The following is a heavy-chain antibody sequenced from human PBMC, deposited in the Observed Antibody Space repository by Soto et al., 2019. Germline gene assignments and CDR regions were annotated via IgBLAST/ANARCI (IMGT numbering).Heavy chain of an antibody. CDR2: ISSSGSTI. V-gene: IGHV3-11*01. CDR3: ARDQSLLSWSGAHFDY. J-gene: IGHJ4*02. CDR1: GFTFSDYY. Sequence: GGSLRLSCAASGFTFSDYYMSWIRQAPGKGLEWVSYISSSGSTIYYADSVKGRFTISRDNAKNSLYLQMNSLRAEDTAVYYCARDQSLLSWSGAHFDYWGQGTLVTVSS. D-gene: IGHD3-10*02.